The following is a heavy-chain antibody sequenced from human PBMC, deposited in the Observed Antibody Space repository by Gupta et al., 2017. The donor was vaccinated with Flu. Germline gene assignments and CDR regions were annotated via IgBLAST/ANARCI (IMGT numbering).Heavy chain of an antibody. D-gene: IGHD5-18*01. V-gene: IGHV3-33*01. CDR2: IWYDGSNK. CDR3: AIDAEESDTREYGKDV. J-gene: IGHJ6*02. Sequence: FLIHGMHWVRQAPGKGLEWVAVIWYDGSNKYYADSGKGRFTISRDNSKNTRDLQMNSLRAEDKAVYYCAIDAEESDTREYGKDVGGHGSTVTVYS. CDR1: FLIHG.